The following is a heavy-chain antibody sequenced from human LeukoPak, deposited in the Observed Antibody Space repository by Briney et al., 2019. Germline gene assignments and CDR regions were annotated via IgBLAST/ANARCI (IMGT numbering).Heavy chain of an antibody. Sequence: GGSLRLSCAASGFTFSSYAMSWVRQAPGKGLEWVSAISGSGGSTYYADSVKGRLTISRDNSKNTLYLQMNSLRAEDTAVYYCARAWYYYDSSGPGLWGQGTMVTVSS. CDR2: ISGSGGST. D-gene: IGHD3-22*01. CDR3: ARAWYYYDSSGPGL. J-gene: IGHJ3*01. V-gene: IGHV3-23*01. CDR1: GFTFSSYA.